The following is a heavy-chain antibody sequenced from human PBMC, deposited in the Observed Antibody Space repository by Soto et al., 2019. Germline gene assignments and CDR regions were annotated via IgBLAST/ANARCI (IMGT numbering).Heavy chain of an antibody. J-gene: IGHJ3*02. V-gene: IGHV1-69*01. CDR2: IIPIFGTA. Sequence: QVQLVQSGAEVKKPGSSVKVSCKASGGTFSSYAISWVRQAPGQGLEWMGGIIPIFGTANYAQKLQGRVTITVDESTSAAYMELGSLRSEDTAVYDGARGRSYGSLDAFDIWGQGTMVTVSS. CDR1: GGTFSSYA. CDR3: ARGRSYGSLDAFDI. D-gene: IGHD5-18*01.